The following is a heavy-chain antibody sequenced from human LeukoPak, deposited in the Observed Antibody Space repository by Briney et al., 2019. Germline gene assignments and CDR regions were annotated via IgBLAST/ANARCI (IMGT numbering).Heavy chain of an antibody. Sequence: PSETLSLTCTVPGGSISSYYWSWIRQPPGKGLEWIGYIYYSGSTNYNPSLKSRVTISVDTSKNQFSLKLSSVTAADTAVYYCATTTVTTHYYYYMDVWGKGTTVTVSS. CDR3: ATTTVTTHYYYYMDV. CDR2: IYYSGST. CDR1: GGSISSYY. J-gene: IGHJ6*03. V-gene: IGHV4-59*01. D-gene: IGHD4-17*01.